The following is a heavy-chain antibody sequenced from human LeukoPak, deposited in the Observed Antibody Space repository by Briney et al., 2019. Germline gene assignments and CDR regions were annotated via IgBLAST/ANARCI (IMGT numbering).Heavy chain of an antibody. V-gene: IGHV4-39*07. CDR1: GGSISSSSYY. CDR3: ARSLDSSGWYADWFDP. Sequence: PSETLSLTCTVSGGSISSSSYYWGWIRQPPGKGLEWIGSIYYSGSTYYNPSLKSRVTISVDTSKNQFSLKLSSVTAADTAVYYCARSLDSSGWYADWFDPWGQGTLVTVSS. J-gene: IGHJ5*02. D-gene: IGHD6-19*01. CDR2: IYYSGST.